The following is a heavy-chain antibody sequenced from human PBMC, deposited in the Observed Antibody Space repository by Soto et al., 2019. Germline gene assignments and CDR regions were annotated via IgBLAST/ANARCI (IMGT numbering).Heavy chain of an antibody. CDR3: AKNYYDFWSGYYTNAYFDD. Sequence: GGSLRLSCAASGFTFSSYAMSWVRQAPGKGLEWVSAISGSGGSTYYADSVKGRFTISRDNSKNTLYLQMNSLRAEDTAVYYCAKNYYDFWSGYYTNAYFDDSGQGTRVTVAS. J-gene: IGHJ4*02. V-gene: IGHV3-23*01. D-gene: IGHD3-3*01. CDR1: GFTFSSYA. CDR2: ISGSGGST.